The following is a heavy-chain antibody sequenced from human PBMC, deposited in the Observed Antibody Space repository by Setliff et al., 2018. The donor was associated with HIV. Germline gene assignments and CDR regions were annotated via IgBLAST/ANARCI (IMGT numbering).Heavy chain of an antibody. CDR1: GGSISSGGYY. CDR2: IHYSGNT. J-gene: IGHJ3*02. CDR3: AREKGRYFDWSHTRDAFDI. V-gene: IGHV4-31*03. D-gene: IGHD3-9*01. Sequence: PSETLSLTCTVSGGSISSGGYYWSWIRHHPGKGLEWIGYIHYSGNTYYNPSLKSRLTISVDTSKNQFSLNLSSGTAADTAVYYCAREKGRYFDWSHTRDAFDIWGQGTMVTVSS.